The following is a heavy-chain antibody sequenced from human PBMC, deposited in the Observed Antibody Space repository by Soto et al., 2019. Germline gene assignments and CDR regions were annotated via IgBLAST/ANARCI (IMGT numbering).Heavy chain of an antibody. D-gene: IGHD3-10*01. J-gene: IGHJ6*02. Sequence: QVQLVQSGAEVKKPGSSVKVSCKASGGPFSSYTSSWVRQAPGQWLEWMGRIIPILGIANYAQKFQGRVTITADKSTSTAFMELSSLRSEDTAVYYCASYGSGVLAVGMDVWGQGTTVTVSS. CDR2: IIPILGIA. V-gene: IGHV1-69*02. CDR1: GGPFSSYT. CDR3: ASYGSGVLAVGMDV.